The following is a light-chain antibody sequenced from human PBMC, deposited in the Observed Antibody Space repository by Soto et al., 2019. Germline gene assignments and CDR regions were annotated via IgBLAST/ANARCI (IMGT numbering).Light chain of an antibody. CDR3: QQYNNRPLT. CDR1: QSVGIH. J-gene: IGKJ3*01. CDR2: SAS. V-gene: IGKV3-15*01. Sequence: EIVLTQSPATLSMSPGERAALSCRASQSVGIHLAWYQQKPGQAPRLLLYSASTRAAGIPPRFSASGSGTAFTLTISSLQSEEFAVYYCQQYNNRPLTFGPGTRVDIK.